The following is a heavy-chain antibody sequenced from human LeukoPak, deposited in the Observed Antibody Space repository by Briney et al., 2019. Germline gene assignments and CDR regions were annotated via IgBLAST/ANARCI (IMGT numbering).Heavy chain of an antibody. CDR1: GFTFSSYS. D-gene: IGHD3-22*01. CDR2: ISSSSSYI. J-gene: IGHJ4*02. Sequence: GGSLRLSCAASGFTFSSYSMNWVRQAPGKGLEWVSSISSSSSYIYYADSVKGRFTISRDNAKNSLYLQMNSLRAEDTAVYYCARFEYYYDSSGSVYYFDYWGQGTLVTVSS. CDR3: ARFEYYYDSSGSVYYFDY. V-gene: IGHV3-21*01.